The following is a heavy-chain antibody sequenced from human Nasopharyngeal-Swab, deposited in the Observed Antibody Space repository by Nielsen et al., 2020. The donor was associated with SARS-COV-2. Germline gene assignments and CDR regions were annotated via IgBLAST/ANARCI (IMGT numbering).Heavy chain of an antibody. CDR1: GFTFSSYS. D-gene: IGHD2-2*01. CDR3: ARDVVVETYYYYYMDI. V-gene: IGHV3-48*01. J-gene: IGHJ6*03. Sequence: GESLKISCAASGFTFSSYSMNWVRQAPGKGLEWVSYISSSSSTIYYADSVKGRFTISRDNAKNSLYLQMNSLRAEDTAVYYCARDVVVETYYYYYMDIWGEGTTVTVSS. CDR2: ISSSSSTI.